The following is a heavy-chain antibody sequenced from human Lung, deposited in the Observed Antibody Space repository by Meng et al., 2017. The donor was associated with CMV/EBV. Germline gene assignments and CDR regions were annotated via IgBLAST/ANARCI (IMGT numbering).Heavy chain of an antibody. CDR1: GQTFTSDW. J-gene: IGHJ4*02. CDR2: IYPAESDTRYT. CDR3: ARRQYYGTESGN. Sequence: GGSLRLSCEGSGQTFTSDWIGWVRQAPGRGLEWVAIIYPAESDTRYTRYNPTFQGRVTITADKSINTAYLQWTSLRASDTAIYYCARRQYYGTESGNWGQRTLVTLSS. V-gene: IGHV5-51*01. D-gene: IGHD3-16*01.